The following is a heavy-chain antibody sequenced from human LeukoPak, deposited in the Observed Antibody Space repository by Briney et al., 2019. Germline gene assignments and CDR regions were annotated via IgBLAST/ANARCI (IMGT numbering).Heavy chain of an antibody. CDR3: ARGAPGY. Sequence: SETLSLTCAVYGGSLSDYPWTWIRHPPGKGLEWIGRIKVGGGTKYSPSLNSRVTMSLDTSKNQFSLKLTSVSAADTAVYYCARGAPGYWGQGTLVTVSS. CDR1: GGSLSDYP. J-gene: IGHJ4*02. V-gene: IGHV4-34*01. CDR2: IKVGGGT.